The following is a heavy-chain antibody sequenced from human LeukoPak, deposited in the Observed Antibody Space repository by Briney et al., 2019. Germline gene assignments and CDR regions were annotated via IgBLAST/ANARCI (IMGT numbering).Heavy chain of an antibody. CDR1: GYTFTGYY. D-gene: IGHD4-11*01. CDR3: ARELLTVTSSYYYGMDV. Sequence: ASVKVSCKASGYTFTGYYMHWVRQAPGQGLERMGWINPNSGGTNYAQKFQGRVTMTRDTSISTAYMELSRLRSDDTAVYYCARELLTVTSSYYYGMDVWGQGTTVTVSS. CDR2: INPNSGGT. V-gene: IGHV1-2*02. J-gene: IGHJ6*02.